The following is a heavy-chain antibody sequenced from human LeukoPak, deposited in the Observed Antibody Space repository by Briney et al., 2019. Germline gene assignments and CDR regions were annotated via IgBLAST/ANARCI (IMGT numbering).Heavy chain of an antibody. Sequence: GESLKISCKGSGYSFTSYWIGWVRQMPGKGLEWMGIIYPGDSDTRYSPSFQGQVTISADKSISTAYLQWSSLKASDTAMYYCARHRITGTTWGSWFDPWGQGTLVTVSS. V-gene: IGHV5-51*01. CDR3: ARHRITGTTWGSWFDP. D-gene: IGHD1-20*01. CDR1: GYSFTSYW. CDR2: IYPGDSDT. J-gene: IGHJ5*02.